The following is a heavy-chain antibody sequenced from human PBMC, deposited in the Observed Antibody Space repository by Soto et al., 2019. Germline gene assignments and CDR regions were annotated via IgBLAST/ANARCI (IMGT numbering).Heavy chain of an antibody. Sequence: GGSLRLSCAASGFTFSSYGMHWVRQAPGKGLEWVAVIWYDGSNKYYADSVKGRFTISRDNSKNTLYLQMNSLRAEDTAVYYCARGIKLWFSYFDYWGQGTLVTVSS. CDR3: ARGIKLWFSYFDY. CDR2: IWYDGSNK. D-gene: IGHD5-18*01. CDR1: GFTFSSYG. V-gene: IGHV3-33*01. J-gene: IGHJ4*02.